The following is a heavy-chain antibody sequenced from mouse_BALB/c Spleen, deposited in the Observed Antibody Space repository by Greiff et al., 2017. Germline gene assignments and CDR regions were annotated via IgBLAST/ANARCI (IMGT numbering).Heavy chain of an antibody. V-gene: IGHV1S56*01. D-gene: IGHD1-2*01. CDR1: AYTFPTFD. J-gene: IGHJ2*01. Sequence: VQLVESGAELVNPGAPGRWSCRPPAYTFPTFDLTGVRQRPERGLGWIGWIFPGDGSTKYNEKFKGKATLTTDKSSSTAYMQLSRLTSEDSAVYFCARGTTATHFDYWGQGTTLTVSS. CDR2: IFPGDGST. CDR3: ARGTTATHFDY.